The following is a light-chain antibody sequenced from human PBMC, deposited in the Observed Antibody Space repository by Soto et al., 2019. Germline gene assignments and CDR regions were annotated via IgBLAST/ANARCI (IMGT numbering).Light chain of an antibody. V-gene: IGKV3-20*01. Sequence: EIVLTQSPGTLSLSPGERATLSCRASQSINSNFLTWYQQKPGQAPRLLIFGASSRATGIPDRFSGSGSGTDFTLTISRLEPEDFAVYYCQQYGSSHPYTFGQGNKLEI. CDR1: QSINSNF. CDR3: QQYGSSHPYT. J-gene: IGKJ2*01. CDR2: GAS.